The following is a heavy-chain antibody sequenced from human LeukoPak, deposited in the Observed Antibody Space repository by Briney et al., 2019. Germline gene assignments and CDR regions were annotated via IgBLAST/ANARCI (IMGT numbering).Heavy chain of an antibody. CDR1: GGTFSSYA. CDR3: ARESVRGSYTGGLQHFDY. D-gene: IGHD3-10*01. Sequence: GAXVKVSCKASGGTFSSYAISWVRQAPGQGLEWMGGIIPIFGTANYAQKFQGRVTITADKSTSTAYMELSSLRSEDTAVYYCARESVRGSYTGGLQHFDYWGQGTLVTVSS. J-gene: IGHJ4*02. CDR2: IIPIFGTA. V-gene: IGHV1-69*06.